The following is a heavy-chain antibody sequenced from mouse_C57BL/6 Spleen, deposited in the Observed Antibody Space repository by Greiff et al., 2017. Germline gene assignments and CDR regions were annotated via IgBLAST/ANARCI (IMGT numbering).Heavy chain of an antibody. Sequence: EVQLQQSGPELVKPGASVKISCKASGYSFTGYYMNWVKQSPEKSLEWIGEINPSTGGTTYNQKFKAKATLTVDKSSSTAYMQLKSLTSEDSAVYYCARRGDYGRGDAMDYWGQGTSVTVSS. CDR2: INPSTGGT. V-gene: IGHV1-42*01. D-gene: IGHD1-1*01. CDR1: GYSFTGYY. CDR3: ARRGDYGRGDAMDY. J-gene: IGHJ4*01.